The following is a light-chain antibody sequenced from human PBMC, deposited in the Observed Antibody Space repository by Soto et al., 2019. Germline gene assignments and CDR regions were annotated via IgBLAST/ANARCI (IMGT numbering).Light chain of an antibody. J-gene: IGKJ1*01. V-gene: IGKV1-5*01. CDR3: QHYNSYPWT. Sequence: DIQMTQSPSTLSASVGDRVTITCRASQSLSSWLASYQQKPGKAPKLLIYDASSLESGVPSRFSYSGSGTAFTLTIGSLQPDDFATYYSQHYNSYPWTFGRGTKVDIK. CDR1: QSLSSW. CDR2: DAS.